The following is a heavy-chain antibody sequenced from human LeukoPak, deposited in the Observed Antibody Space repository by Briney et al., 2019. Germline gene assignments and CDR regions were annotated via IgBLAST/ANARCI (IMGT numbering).Heavy chain of an antibody. CDR1: GGTFSSYA. V-gene: IGHV1-69*05. D-gene: IGHD5-18*01. CDR2: IIPIFGTA. J-gene: IGHJ4*02. CDR3: ARDTLTAMVNSPDY. Sequence: SVKVSCKASGGTFSSYAISWVRQAPGQGLEWMGGIIPIFGTANYAQKLQGRVTMTTDTSTSTAYMELRSLRSDDTAVYYCARDTLTAMVNSPDYWGQGTLVTVSS.